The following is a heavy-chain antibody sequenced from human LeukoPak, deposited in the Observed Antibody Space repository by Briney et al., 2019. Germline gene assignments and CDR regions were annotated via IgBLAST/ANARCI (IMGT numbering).Heavy chain of an antibody. CDR1: VYTFTADY. D-gene: IGHD5-12*01. J-gene: IGHJ4*02. Sequence: SVKGSCKASVYTFTADYMHWVRQAPGQGLEWMGWINPNSGGTNYAQKFQGRVTMTRDKSISTAYMELSRLRSDDTAVYYCARTSSYDWADYWGQGTLVTVSS. CDR2: INPNSGGT. CDR3: ARTSSYDWADY. V-gene: IGHV1-2*02.